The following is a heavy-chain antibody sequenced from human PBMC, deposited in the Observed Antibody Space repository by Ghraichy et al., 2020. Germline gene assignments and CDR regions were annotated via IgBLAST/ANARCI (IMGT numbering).Heavy chain of an antibody. J-gene: IGHJ4*02. D-gene: IGHD2-21*02. CDR1: GFAYNSYW. Sequence: GGYLRLSCAASGFAYNSYWMNWVRQAPGKGLEWVAYIKYDGSAEYYVDSVKGRFAISRDNAKNSLFLQMNSLRAEDTAVYYCARGWGRFDYWGQGTLVTVSS. CDR2: IKYDGSAE. CDR3: ARGWGRFDY. V-gene: IGHV3-7*01.